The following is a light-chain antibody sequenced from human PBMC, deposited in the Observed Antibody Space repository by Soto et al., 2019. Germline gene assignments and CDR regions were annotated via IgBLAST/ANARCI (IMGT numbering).Light chain of an antibody. CDR2: AAS. CDR3: QQTASFPLI. Sequence: DIQMTQSPSSVSAFVGDRVTITCRASQGITSGLAWYQQKPGKAPELLIYAASSVQSGVPSRFSGSGSGTDFTLTISSLPPEDSATYYCQQTASFPLIFGGGTKVEIK. V-gene: IGKV1-12*01. J-gene: IGKJ4*01. CDR1: QGITSG.